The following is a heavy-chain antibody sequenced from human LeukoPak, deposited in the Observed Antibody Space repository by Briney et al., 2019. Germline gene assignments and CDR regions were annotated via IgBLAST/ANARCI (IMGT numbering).Heavy chain of an antibody. J-gene: IGHJ4*02. V-gene: IGHV4-34*01. D-gene: IGHD3-22*01. CDR2: IGDSGRT. Sequence: PSETLSLTCGVSGGSFSGYCWSWIRQPPGKGLEWIGEIGDSGRTNYNPSLKSRVTISKDTSKNQFSLKLNSVSAADTAVYYCASRGAPGYDCSSGSCWRLGLYYWAQGTLVSVYS. CDR3: ASRGAPGYDCSSGSCWRLGLYY. CDR1: GGSFSGYC.